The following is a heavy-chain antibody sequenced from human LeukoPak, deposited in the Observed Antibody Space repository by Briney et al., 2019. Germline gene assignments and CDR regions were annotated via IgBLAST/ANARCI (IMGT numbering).Heavy chain of an antibody. CDR3: ARDGTVATNWFDP. V-gene: IGHV4-59*13. Sequence: SETLSLTCTVSGGSMSSYYWSWIRQPPGKGLEWIGNIFYSGTTNYNPSLKSRVTLSADTSKNQFSLRLNSVTAADTAVYYCARDGTVATNWFDPWGQGTLVTVSS. D-gene: IGHD5-12*01. J-gene: IGHJ5*02. CDR1: GGSMSSYY. CDR2: IFYSGTT.